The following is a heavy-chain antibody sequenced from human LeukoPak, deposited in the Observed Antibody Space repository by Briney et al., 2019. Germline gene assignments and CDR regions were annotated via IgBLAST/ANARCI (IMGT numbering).Heavy chain of an antibody. CDR2: INQDGSQK. CDR3: ARDWFDGDYDRFDY. V-gene: IGHV3-7*03. Sequence: GSLRLSCAASGFTFSSYWMSWFRQAQGKGLEWGANINQDGSQKSSVDSVKGRFTISRDNAKNSLSLQMNSLSVEDTAVYYCARDWFDGDYDRFDYWGQGTLVTVSS. CDR1: GFTFSSYW. D-gene: IGHD4-17*01. J-gene: IGHJ4*02.